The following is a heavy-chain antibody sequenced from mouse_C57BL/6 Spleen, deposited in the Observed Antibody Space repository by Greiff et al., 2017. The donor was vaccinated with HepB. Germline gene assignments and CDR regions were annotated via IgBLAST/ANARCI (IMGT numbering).Heavy chain of an antibody. J-gene: IGHJ2*01. V-gene: IGHV1-69*01. Sequence: QVQLQQPGAELVMPGASVKLSCKASGYTFTSYWMHWVKQRPGQGLEWIGEIDPSDSYTNYNQKFKGKSTLTVDKSSSTAYMQLSSLTSEDSAVYYCARSGGYYVFDYWGQGTTLTVSS. CDR3: ARSGGYYVFDY. CDR1: GYTFTSYW. D-gene: IGHD2-3*01. CDR2: IDPSDSYT.